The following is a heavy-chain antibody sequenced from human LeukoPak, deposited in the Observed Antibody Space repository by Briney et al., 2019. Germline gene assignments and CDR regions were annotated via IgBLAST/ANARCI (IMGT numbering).Heavy chain of an antibody. Sequence: GGSLRHTCAASGFTFSSYSLNWVRQAPGKGLEWVSSISSSSSYIYYADSVKGRFTISRDNAKNSLYLQMNSLRAEDTAVYYCARSVLRYDAFDIWGRGTMVTVSS. CDR3: ARSVLRYDAFDI. D-gene: IGHD4-17*01. V-gene: IGHV3-21*01. CDR1: GFTFSSYS. CDR2: ISSSSSYI. J-gene: IGHJ3*02.